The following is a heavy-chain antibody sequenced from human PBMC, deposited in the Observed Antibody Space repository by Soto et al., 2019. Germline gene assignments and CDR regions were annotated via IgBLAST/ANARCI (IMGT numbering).Heavy chain of an antibody. V-gene: IGHV3-11*01. CDR2: ISSGGETA. D-gene: IGHD2-15*01. Sequence: GGSLRLSCAASGFIFSDYYMSWIRQAPGKGLEWVSYISSGGETAHYADSGKGRFTVSRDNSKKTRYLDINSLRAADTAVYFCARDPLPGDTATAWDVWGKGTRVPVS. CDR3: ARDPLPGDTATAWDV. J-gene: IGHJ6*03. CDR1: GFIFSDYY.